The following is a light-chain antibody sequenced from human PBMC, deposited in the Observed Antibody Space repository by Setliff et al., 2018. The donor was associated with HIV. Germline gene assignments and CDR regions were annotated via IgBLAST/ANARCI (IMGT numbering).Light chain of an antibody. V-gene: IGLV1-51*01. CDR3: GTWDSSLSAGGV. Sequence: QSVLTQPPSVSAAPGQKVTISCSGSSSNVGNNYVSWYQQVPGTAPKLLIYDNNKRPSGIPDRFSGSKSGTSATLGITGLQTGDGADYYCGTWDSSLSAGGVFGTGTKVTVL. CDR2: DNN. J-gene: IGLJ1*01. CDR1: SSNVGNNY.